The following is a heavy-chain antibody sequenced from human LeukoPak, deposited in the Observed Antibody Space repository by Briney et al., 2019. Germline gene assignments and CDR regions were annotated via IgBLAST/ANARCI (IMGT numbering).Heavy chain of an antibody. CDR2: IYSCGST. V-gene: IGHV3-53*01. J-gene: IGHJ4*02. D-gene: IGHD2-15*01. CDR1: WFTVSSNY. CDR3: AKQLGYCSDGSCYFPY. Sequence: GGSLRLSCAASWFTVSSNYMSWVRQAPGKGLEWVSVIYSCGSTYYADSVQGRFTISRDNSKSTLCLQMNSLRAEDTAVYYCAKQLGYCSDGSCYFPYWGQGTLVTVSS.